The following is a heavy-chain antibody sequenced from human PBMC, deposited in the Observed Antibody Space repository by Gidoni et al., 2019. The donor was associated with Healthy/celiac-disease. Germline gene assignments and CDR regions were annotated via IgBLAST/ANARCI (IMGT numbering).Heavy chain of an antibody. CDR3: AFPGPGYSSGWYDF. D-gene: IGHD6-19*01. CDR2: ITPILGIA. J-gene: IGHJ5*01. CDR1: GGTISSST. V-gene: IGHV1-69*02. Sequence: QVQLVQSGAEVKKPGSSVKVSCKASGGTISSSTTSWVRQAPGQGLEWMGRITPILGIANYAQKFQGRVTITADKSTSTAYMVLSSLRSEDTAVYYCAFPGPGYSSGWYDFWGQGTLVTVSS.